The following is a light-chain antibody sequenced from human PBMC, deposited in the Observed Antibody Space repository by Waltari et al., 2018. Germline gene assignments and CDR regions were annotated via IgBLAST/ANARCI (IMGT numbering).Light chain of an antibody. CDR1: SSDLGTYNY. CDR2: DVN. Sequence: QSVLTQPASVSGSPGQSITISCTGTSSDLGTYNYVSWYQQHPGRAPKLIIFDVNVRPSWVSNRFSGSKSVNTAFLTISGLQTEDEGHFYCCSYTTAGPVVFGGGTKLTVL. CDR3: CSYTTAGPVV. V-gene: IGLV2-14*03. J-gene: IGLJ2*01.